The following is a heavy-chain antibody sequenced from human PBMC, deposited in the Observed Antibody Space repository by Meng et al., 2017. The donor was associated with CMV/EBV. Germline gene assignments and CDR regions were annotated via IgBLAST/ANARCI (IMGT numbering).Heavy chain of an antibody. V-gene: IGHV4-4*07. CDR3: ARGGLYYYDSSGHFDY. CDR1: GGSISSYY. J-gene: IGHJ4*02. Sequence: QGQLEESGPGLVKPSETLSLTCTVSGGSISSYYWSWIRQPAGKGLEWIGRIYTSGSTNYNPSFKSRVTMSVDTSKNQFSLKLSSVTAADTAVYYCARGGLYYYDSSGHFDYWGQGTLVTVSS. CDR2: IYTSGST. D-gene: IGHD3-22*01.